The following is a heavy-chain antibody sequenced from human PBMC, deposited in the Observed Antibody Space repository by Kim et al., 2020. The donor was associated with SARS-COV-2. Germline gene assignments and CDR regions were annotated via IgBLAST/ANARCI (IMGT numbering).Heavy chain of an antibody. CDR2: IYYSGST. CDR3: ARHEADCSSTSCYAPPAPQPDY. J-gene: IGHJ4*02. Sequence: SETLSLTCTVSGGSISSSSYYWGWIRQPPGKGLEWIGSIYYSGSTYYNPSLKSRVTISVDTSKNQFSLKLSSVTAADTAVYYCARHEADCSSTSCYAPPAPQPDYWGQGTLVTVSS. V-gene: IGHV4-39*01. CDR1: GGSISSSSYY. D-gene: IGHD2-2*01.